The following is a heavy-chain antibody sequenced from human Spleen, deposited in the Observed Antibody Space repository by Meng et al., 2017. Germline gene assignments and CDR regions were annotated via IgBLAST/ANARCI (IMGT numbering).Heavy chain of an antibody. J-gene: IGHJ4*02. CDR1: GYSISSGYY. Sequence: SETLSLTCTVSGYSISSGYYWGWIRQPPGKGLEWIGSIYHSGSTYYNPSLKSRVTISVDTSKNQFSLKLSSVTAADTAVYYCARDDGVSDYWGQGTLVTVSS. D-gene: IGHD5-24*01. CDR2: IYHSGST. CDR3: ARDDGVSDY. V-gene: IGHV4-38-2*02.